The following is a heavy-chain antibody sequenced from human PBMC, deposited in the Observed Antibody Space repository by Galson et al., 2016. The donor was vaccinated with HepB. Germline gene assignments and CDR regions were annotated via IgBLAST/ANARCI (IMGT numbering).Heavy chain of an antibody. J-gene: IGHJ4*02. D-gene: IGHD1-14*01. V-gene: IGHV1-18*03. CDR1: GYTFSTNA. Sequence: SVKVSCKASGYTFSTNAISWVRQAPGQGLEWMGWINPYNGDTNYAQKSQGRVIMTTDTSTSTAYLELRSLTSDDMAVYYCARGTGTLNFWGQGTLVTVSS. CDR2: INPYNGDT. CDR3: ARGTGTLNF.